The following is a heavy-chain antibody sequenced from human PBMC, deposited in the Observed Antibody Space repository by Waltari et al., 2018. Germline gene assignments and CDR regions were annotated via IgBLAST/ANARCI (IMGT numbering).Heavy chain of an antibody. D-gene: IGHD7-27*01. CDR3: ATGGWGFYLDN. V-gene: IGHV3-21*01. CDR1: GFTFSSYI. Sequence: EVQLVESGGGLVKPGGSLRLSCAASGFTFSSYIMNWDRQAPGKGVDGISSISSTGTYTHYAEQVKGRFTISRDNAKNSLYLQMNSLRAEDTGVYWCATGGWGFYLDNWGQGTLVTFSS. CDR2: ISSTGTYT. J-gene: IGHJ4*02.